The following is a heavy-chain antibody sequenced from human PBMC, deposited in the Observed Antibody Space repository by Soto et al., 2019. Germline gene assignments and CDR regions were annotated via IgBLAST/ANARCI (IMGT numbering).Heavy chain of an antibody. V-gene: IGHV1-46*01. CDR1: GYTLTSYY. CDR2: INPSGGIT. CDR3: ARGISTTRYYYYYGMDV. D-gene: IGHD2-2*01. Sequence: ASVKVSCKASGYTLTSYYLHWVRQAPGQGPEWMGIINPSGGITNDAQRFQDRVTMTSDTSTSTVYMELSSLRSEDTAVYYCARGISTTRYYYYYGMDVWGQGTTVTVSS. J-gene: IGHJ6*02.